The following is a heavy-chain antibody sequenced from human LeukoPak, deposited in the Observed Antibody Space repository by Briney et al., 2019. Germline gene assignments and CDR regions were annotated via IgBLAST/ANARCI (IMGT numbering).Heavy chain of an antibody. V-gene: IGHV3-23*01. Sequence: GGSLRLSCTVSGFTFSSYAMRWVRQAPGKGLAWVSALSTGGATTYYADSVKGRFTISRDNSKNTLFLQMSSLRAEDTAVYYCAKVILGVNVPHWFDTWGQGTLVTVSS. CDR1: GFTFSSYA. CDR3: AKVILGVNVPHWFDT. J-gene: IGHJ5*02. CDR2: LSTGGATT. D-gene: IGHD3-16*02.